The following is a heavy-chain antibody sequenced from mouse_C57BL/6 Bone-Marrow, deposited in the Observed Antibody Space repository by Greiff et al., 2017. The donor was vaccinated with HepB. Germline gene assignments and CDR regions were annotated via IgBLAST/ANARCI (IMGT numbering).Heavy chain of an antibody. Sequence: EVMLVESGGGLVKPGGSLKLSCAASGFTFSSYAMPWVRQTPEKRLEWVATISDGGSYTYYPDNVKGRFTISRDNAKNNLYLQMSQLQSEDTAMYYCARDVSTTVTWRGFAYWGQGTLVTVSA. CDR3: ARDVSTTVTWRGFAY. J-gene: IGHJ3*01. CDR1: GFTFSSYA. D-gene: IGHD2-14*01. V-gene: IGHV5-4*01. CDR2: ISDGGSYT.